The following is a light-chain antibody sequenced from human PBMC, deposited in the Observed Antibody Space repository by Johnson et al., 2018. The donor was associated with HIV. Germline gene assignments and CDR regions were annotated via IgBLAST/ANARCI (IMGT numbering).Light chain of an antibody. CDR1: VSNIESYF. V-gene: IGLV1-51*02. CDR2: ADN. J-gene: IGLJ1*01. Sequence: QSVLTQPPSVSAAPGQTVNISCSGNVSNIESYFVSWYQQLPGAAPTLLIYADNKRPSGIPDRFPGSKSGATATLGITGLQPGDEADYYCGIWDASLSPLYVFGTGTTITVL. CDR3: GIWDASLSPLYV.